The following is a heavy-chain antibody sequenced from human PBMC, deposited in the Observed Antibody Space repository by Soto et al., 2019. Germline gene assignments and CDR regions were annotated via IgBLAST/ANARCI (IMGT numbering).Heavy chain of an antibody. Sequence: SETLSLTCTVSGGSISSGDYYWSWIRQPPGKGLEWIGYIYYSGSTYYNPSLKSRVTISVDTSKNQFSLKLSSVTAADTAVYYCTSITMVRGVSWGQGTLVTVSS. CDR2: IYYSGST. CDR3: TSITMVRGVS. J-gene: IGHJ5*02. V-gene: IGHV4-30-4*01. D-gene: IGHD3-10*01. CDR1: GGSISSGDYY.